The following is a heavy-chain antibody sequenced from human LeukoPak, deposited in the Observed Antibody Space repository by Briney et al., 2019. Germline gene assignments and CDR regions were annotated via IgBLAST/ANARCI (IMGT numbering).Heavy chain of an antibody. D-gene: IGHD1-7*01. V-gene: IGHV4-59*08. J-gene: IGHJ4*02. Sequence: SETLSLTYTVSGGSISSYYWSWIRQPPGKGLEWIENIYYTGSTNYNPSLKSRVTMSVDTSKNQLSLKLSSLTAADSAVYYCARRSTLENFLDSWGQGTPVTVSS. CDR2: IYYTGST. CDR3: ARRSTLENFLDS. CDR1: GGSISSYY.